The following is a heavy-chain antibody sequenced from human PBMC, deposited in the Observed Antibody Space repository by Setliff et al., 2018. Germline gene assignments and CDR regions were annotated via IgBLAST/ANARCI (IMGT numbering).Heavy chain of an antibody. J-gene: IGHJ3*02. Sequence: LSLTCTVSGGSISSYYWSWIRQPPGKRLEWIGYIYYSGSTNYNPSLESRVTISVDTSKNQFSLRLNSATAADTAVYYCARGPSSGSYSDAFDIWGQGTMVTVSS. D-gene: IGHD1-26*01. CDR2: IYYSGST. V-gene: IGHV4-59*01. CDR3: ARGPSSGSYSDAFDI. CDR1: GGSISSYY.